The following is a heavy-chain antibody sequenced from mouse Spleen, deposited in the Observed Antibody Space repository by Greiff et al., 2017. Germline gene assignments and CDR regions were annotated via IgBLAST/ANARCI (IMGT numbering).Heavy chain of an antibody. CDR3: ARGRNYHDYAMDY. Sequence: EVMLVESGGGLVKPGGSLKLSCAASGFTFSSYAMSWVRQTPEKRLEWVASISSGGSTYYPDSVKGRFTISRDNARNILYLQMSSLRSEDTAMYYCARGRNYHDYAMDYWGQGTSVTVSS. J-gene: IGHJ4*01. D-gene: IGHD2-1*01. CDR1: GFTFSSYA. V-gene: IGHV5-6-5*01. CDR2: ISSGGST.